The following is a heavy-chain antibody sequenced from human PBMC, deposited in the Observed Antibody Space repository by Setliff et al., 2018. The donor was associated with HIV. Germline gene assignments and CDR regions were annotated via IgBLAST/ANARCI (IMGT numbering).Heavy chain of an antibody. CDR2: VNPHSGNT. CDR3: ARGSNNYGAYILYGMDI. Sequence: ASVKVSCKASGYTFTSYGMNWVRQAPGQGLQWMGWVNPHSGNTGYAPMFQGRLSMTRDTSTNTAYMELYTLETHDTAVYYCARGSNNYGAYILYGMDIWGQGTSVTVSS. J-gene: IGHJ6*02. CDR1: GYTFTSYG. V-gene: IGHV1-8*02. D-gene: IGHD4-17*01.